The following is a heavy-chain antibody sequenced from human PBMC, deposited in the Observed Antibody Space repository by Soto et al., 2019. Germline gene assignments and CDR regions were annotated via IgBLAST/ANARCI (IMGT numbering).Heavy chain of an antibody. V-gene: IGHV3-74*01. Sequence: EVQLVESGGGLVQPGGSLRLSCAGSGFTFSNYWMHWVRQAPGKGLEWVSRIDHDGPTDYADSVRGRFTIPRDNAENTLYLQMNSLRPEDTALYYCVRDSHGDYWGQGTLVTVSS. CDR3: VRDSHGDY. J-gene: IGHJ4*02. CDR1: GFTFSNYW. CDR2: IDHDGPT.